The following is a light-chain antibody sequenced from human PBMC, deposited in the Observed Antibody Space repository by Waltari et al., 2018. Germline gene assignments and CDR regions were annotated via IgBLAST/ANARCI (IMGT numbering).Light chain of an antibody. CDR2: GNS. V-gene: IGLV1-36*01. CDR1: SNNVGNYV. Sequence: QSALTQEASVSGTVGQKVTLSCTGNSNNVGNYVVGWYQQTSHGVLKTVMFGNSLPSGIPDRFSGSKSGTTASLTISGLQPEEESNYYCSTWDFSLRGLLFGGGTKLTVL. CDR3: STWDFSLRGLL. J-gene: IGLJ2*01.